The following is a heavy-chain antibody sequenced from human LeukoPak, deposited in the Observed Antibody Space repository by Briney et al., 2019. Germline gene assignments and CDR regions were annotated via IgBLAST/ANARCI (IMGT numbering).Heavy chain of an antibody. CDR1: GGSISSYY. CDR3: AREGAAAGTGSFDY. V-gene: IGHV4-59*01. J-gene: IGHJ4*02. Sequence: PSETLSLTCSVSGGSISSYYWSWVRQPPGKGLEWIGDIYYTGNTNYNPSLESRVTISVDTSKNQFSLKLSSVTAADTAVYYCAREGAAAGTGSFDYWGQGTLVTVSS. D-gene: IGHD6-13*01. CDR2: IYYTGNT.